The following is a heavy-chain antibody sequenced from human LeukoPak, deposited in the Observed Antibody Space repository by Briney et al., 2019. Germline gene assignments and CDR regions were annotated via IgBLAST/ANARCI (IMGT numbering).Heavy chain of an antibody. Sequence: SETLSLTCAVYGGSFSGYYWSWIRQPPGKGLEWIGEINHSGSTNYNPSLKSRVTISVDTSKNQFSLKLSSVTAADTAVYYCARGLRFLEWFAVGYYMDVWGKGTTVTVSS. J-gene: IGHJ6*03. CDR3: ARGLRFLEWFAVGYYMDV. CDR1: GGSFSGYY. CDR2: INHSGST. V-gene: IGHV4-34*01. D-gene: IGHD3-3*01.